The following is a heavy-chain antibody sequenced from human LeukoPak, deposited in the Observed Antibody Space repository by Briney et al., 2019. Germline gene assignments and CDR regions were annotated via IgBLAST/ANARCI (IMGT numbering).Heavy chain of an antibody. Sequence: GGSLRLSCAASGFTFSAYWMNWVRQVPGKGLVWVSHINSDGSVTNYADSVKGRFTISRDNAKNTLYLRVNSLRAEDTAVYYCARRWQSNQGDAFDFWGQGTMVTVSS. D-gene: IGHD4-11*01. CDR1: GFTFSAYW. CDR2: INSDGSVT. J-gene: IGHJ3*01. V-gene: IGHV3-74*01. CDR3: ARRWQSNQGDAFDF.